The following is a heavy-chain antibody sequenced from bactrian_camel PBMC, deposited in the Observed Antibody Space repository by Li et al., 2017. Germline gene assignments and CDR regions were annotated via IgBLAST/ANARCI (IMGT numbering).Heavy chain of an antibody. V-gene: IGHV3S53*01. J-gene: IGHJ4*01. D-gene: IGHD7*01. CDR2: IDSVGST. CDR1: NLDYNNHY. Sequence: QVQLVESGGGSVQAGGSLRLTCVGYNLDYNNHYMGWFRQAPGKEREGVAWIDSVGSTMYPDSVKGRFTISRDNAKDTLYLQLNNLKTEDTAMYYCAQPNPRKSNSYLARGQGTQVTVS.